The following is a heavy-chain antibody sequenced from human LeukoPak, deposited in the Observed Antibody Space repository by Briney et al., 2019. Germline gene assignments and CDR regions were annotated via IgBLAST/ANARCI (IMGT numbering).Heavy chain of an antibody. CDR1: GFTFSSYS. J-gene: IGHJ4*02. D-gene: IGHD5-18*01. CDR2: ISSSSSTI. CDR3: AREDTAMGNSFDY. Sequence: GGSLRLSCAASGFTFSSYSMNWVRQAPGKGLEWVSYISSSSSTIYYADSVKGRFTISRDNAKNSLYLQMNSLRAEDTAVYYCAREDTAMGNSFDYWGQGTLVTVSS. V-gene: IGHV3-48*04.